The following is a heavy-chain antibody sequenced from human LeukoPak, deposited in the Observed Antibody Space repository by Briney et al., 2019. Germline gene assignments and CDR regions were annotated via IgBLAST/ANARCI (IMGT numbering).Heavy chain of an antibody. CDR1: GGSISSYY. J-gene: IGHJ3*02. CDR2: IYYSGST. D-gene: IGHD3-22*01. CDR3: ARDHAHDSSGAANAFDI. Sequence: SETLSLTCTVSGGSISSYYWSWIRQPPGKGLEWVGYIYYSGSTNYNPSLKSRATISEDTSKKQFSLKLSSVTAADTAVYYCARDHAHDSSGAANAFDIWGPGTMVTVSS. V-gene: IGHV4-59*01.